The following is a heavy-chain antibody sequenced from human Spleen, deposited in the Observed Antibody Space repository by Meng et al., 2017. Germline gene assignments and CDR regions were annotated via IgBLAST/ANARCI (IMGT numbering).Heavy chain of an antibody. V-gene: IGHV4-39*01. CDR2: IGHSGFT. J-gene: IGHJ5*02. D-gene: IGHD3-22*01. CDR3: VRSSAWVRTGFDP. Sequence: QPQLQESGPGLVKPSEALSPTCSVSGGSISTSGYYWGWIRQSPGKGLEWIGSIGHSGFTYYTPSVKSRVTVSIDTSKSQFSLKLTSVTAADTAVYFCVRSSAWVRTGFDPWGQGTLVTVSS. CDR1: GGSISTSGYY.